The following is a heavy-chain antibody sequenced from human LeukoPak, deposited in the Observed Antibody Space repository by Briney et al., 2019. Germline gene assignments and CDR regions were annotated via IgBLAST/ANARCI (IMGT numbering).Heavy chain of an antibody. J-gene: IGHJ3*02. D-gene: IGHD3-9*01. CDR3: AKDYDILTGPHLPDAFDI. Sequence: GGSLRLSCAASGFTLSDHFMSWVRQAPGKGPEWISCITSSGSTIYYADSVKGRFTISRDNAKNSLYLQMNSLRAEDTAVYYCAKDYDILTGPHLPDAFDIWGQGTMVTVSS. CDR1: GFTLSDHF. CDR2: ITSSGSTI. V-gene: IGHV3-11*01.